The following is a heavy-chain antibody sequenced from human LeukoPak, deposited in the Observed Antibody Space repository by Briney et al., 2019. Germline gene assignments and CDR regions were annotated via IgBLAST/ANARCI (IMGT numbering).Heavy chain of an antibody. J-gene: IGHJ3*02. V-gene: IGHV3-23*01. Sequence: PGGSLRLSCAASGFTFSSYAMSWVRQAPGKGLEWVSAISGSGGSTYYADSVKGRFTISRDNSKNTLYLQMNSLKTEDTAVYYCTRGLFGVVNDAFDIWGQGTMVTVSS. D-gene: IGHD3-3*01. CDR2: ISGSGGST. CDR3: TRGLFGVVNDAFDI. CDR1: GFTFSSYA.